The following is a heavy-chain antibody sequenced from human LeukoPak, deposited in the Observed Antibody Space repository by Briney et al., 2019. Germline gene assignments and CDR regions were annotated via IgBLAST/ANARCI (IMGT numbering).Heavy chain of an antibody. D-gene: IGHD3-22*01. J-gene: IGHJ4*02. Sequence: PGGSLRLSCAASGFTFSSYWMSWVRQAPGKGLEWVANIKQDGSEKYYVDSVKGRFTISRDNAKNSLYLQMNSLRAEDTAVYYCARAGMRDSSGYSPSWGQGTLVTVSS. CDR3: ARAGMRDSSGYSPS. V-gene: IGHV3-7*01. CDR2: IKQDGSEK. CDR1: GFTFSSYW.